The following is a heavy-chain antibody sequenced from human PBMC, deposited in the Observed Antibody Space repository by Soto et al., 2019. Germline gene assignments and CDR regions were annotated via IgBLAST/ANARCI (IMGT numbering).Heavy chain of an antibody. J-gene: IGHJ4*02. CDR2: ISYDATNK. Sequence: QVQMVESGGGVVHPGRSLRLSGAASGFTFSTFAMHWVRQAPGKGLEWVAVISYDATNKFYADSVKGRFTISRDNSENTLYLQMTSLRSEDTAVYYCARAPTSRLDYWGQGTLVTVSS. V-gene: IGHV3-30-3*01. CDR1: GFTFSTFA. CDR3: ARAPTSRLDY.